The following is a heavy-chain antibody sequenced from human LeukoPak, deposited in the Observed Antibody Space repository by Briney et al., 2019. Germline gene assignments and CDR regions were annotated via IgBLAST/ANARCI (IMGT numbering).Heavy chain of an antibody. D-gene: IGHD3-22*01. CDR2: IYPGDSDT. CDR1: GYSFTSYW. J-gene: IGHJ6*02. V-gene: IGHV5-51*01. Sequence: GESLKISCKGSGYSFTSYWIGWVRQMPGKGLEWMGIIYPGDSDTSYSPSFQGQVTISADKSISTAYLQWSSLKASDTAMYYCARLGDSSGYYPWYYYGMDVWGQGTTVTVSS. CDR3: ARLGDSSGYYPWYYYGMDV.